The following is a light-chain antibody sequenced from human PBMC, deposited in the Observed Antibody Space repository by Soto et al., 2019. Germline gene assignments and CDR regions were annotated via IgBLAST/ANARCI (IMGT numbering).Light chain of an antibody. CDR1: SSDVGGYNY. CDR3: SSYTTSNTRQIV. V-gene: IGLV2-14*01. Sequence: QSVLTQPASVSRSPGQSITISCPGTSSDVGGYNYVSWYQQHPGKAPKFMIYDVSNRPSGVSNRFSGSKSGNTASLTISGLQAEDEADYYCSSYTTSNTRQIVFGTGTKVTVL. J-gene: IGLJ1*01. CDR2: DVS.